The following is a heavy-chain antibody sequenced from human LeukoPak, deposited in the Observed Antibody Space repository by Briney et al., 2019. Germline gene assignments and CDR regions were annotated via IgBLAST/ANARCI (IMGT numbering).Heavy chain of an antibody. Sequence: GGSLRLSCAASGFNFNSYWIHWVRQVPGKGLVWVSRINSDGSATSYADSVKGRFTVSRDNAKNTLYLQMNSLTVEDTAVYYCARGGSTNFDYWGQGTLVTVSS. D-gene: IGHD5-12*01. CDR2: INSDGSAT. CDR3: ARGGSTNFDY. CDR1: GFNFNSYW. V-gene: IGHV3-74*01. J-gene: IGHJ4*02.